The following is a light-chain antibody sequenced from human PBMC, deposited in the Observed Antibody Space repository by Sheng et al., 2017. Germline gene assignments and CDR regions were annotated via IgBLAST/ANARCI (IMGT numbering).Light chain of an antibody. J-gene: IGKJ1*01. CDR1: QAISSW. CDR2: KAS. CDR3: QQYNSYPWT. Sequence: DIQMTQSPSSVSASVGDRVTITCRASQAISSWLAWYQQKPGKAPKILIYKASSLQSGVPSGFSGSGSGTEFTLTISSLQPDDFATYYCQQYNSYPWTFGQGTKVEIK. V-gene: IGKV1-5*03.